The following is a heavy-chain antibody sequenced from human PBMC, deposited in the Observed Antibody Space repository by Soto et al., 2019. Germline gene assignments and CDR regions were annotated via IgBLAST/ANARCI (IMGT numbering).Heavy chain of an antibody. CDR1: GGSFISYA. J-gene: IGHJ4*02. V-gene: IGHV1-69*13. D-gene: IGHD5-18*01. CDR3: ASPVVDATQDTAMVQFDY. CDR2: IIPIFGTA. Sequence: SVKVPCKASGGSFISYAIIWVRQAPGQGLEWMGGIIPIFGTANYAQKFQGRVTITADESTSTAYMELSSLRSEDTAVYYCASPVVDATQDTAMVQFDYWGQGTLVTVSS.